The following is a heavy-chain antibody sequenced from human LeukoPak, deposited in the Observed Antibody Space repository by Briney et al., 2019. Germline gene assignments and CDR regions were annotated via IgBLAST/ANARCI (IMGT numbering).Heavy chain of an antibody. J-gene: IGHJ5*02. CDR1: GYSISSGYY. Sequence: SETLSLTCTVSGYSISSGYYWGWIRQPPGKGLEWIGNIYHSESTYYNPSLKSRVTISVDTSNNQFSLKLSSVTAADTAVYYCARGPTYSSGKNWFDPWGQGTLVTVSS. CDR2: IYHSEST. CDR3: ARGPTYSSGKNWFDP. D-gene: IGHD6-19*01. V-gene: IGHV4-38-2*02.